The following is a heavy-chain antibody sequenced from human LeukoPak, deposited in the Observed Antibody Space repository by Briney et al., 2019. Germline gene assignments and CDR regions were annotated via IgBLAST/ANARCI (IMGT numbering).Heavy chain of an antibody. D-gene: IGHD6-19*01. J-gene: IGHJ4*02. CDR1: ALTFSSYG. CDR2: IRYDGSNK. CDR3: AKDPIAVAGYYFDY. Sequence: PGGSLRLSCAASALTFSSYGMHWVRQAPGKGLEWVAFIRYDGSNKYYADSVKGRFTISRDNSKNTLYLQMNSLRAEDTAVYYCAKDPIAVAGYYFDYWGQGTLVTVSS. V-gene: IGHV3-30*02.